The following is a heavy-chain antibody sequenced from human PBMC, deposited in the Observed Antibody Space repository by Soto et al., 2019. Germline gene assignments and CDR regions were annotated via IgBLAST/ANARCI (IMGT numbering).Heavy chain of an antibody. V-gene: IGHV3-13*04. CDR1: GFTFSSYD. CDR2: IGTPGDT. J-gene: IGHJ2*01. D-gene: IGHD1-7*01. Sequence: EVQLVESGGGLVQPGGSLRLSCAASGFTFSSYDMHWVRQATGKGLEWVSAIGTPGDTYYPGSVKGRFTISREDAKNSMYLQMNSLRAGDTAVYYCARGELAIVRSYWYFDLWGRGTLVTVSS. CDR3: ARGELAIVRSYWYFDL.